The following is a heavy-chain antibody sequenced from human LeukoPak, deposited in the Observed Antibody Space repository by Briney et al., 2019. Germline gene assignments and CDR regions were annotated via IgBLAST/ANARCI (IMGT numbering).Heavy chain of an antibody. Sequence: GWSLRLSCAASGFTFSSYAMNWVRQASGKRLEWVSGISAGADVIFYADPVKGRFTISRDNTNNILYLQMNSLRAEDTAVYYCARGPINYSTSWRFDYWGQGTLVTVSS. D-gene: IGHD6-13*01. CDR3: ARGPINYSTSWRFDY. CDR1: GFTFSSYA. CDR2: ISAGADVI. J-gene: IGHJ4*02. V-gene: IGHV3-23*01.